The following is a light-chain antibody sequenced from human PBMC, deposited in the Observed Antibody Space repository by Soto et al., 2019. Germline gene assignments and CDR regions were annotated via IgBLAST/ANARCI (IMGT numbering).Light chain of an antibody. J-gene: IGKJ1*01. V-gene: IGKV1-5*01. Sequence: DIQMTQSPSTLSASVGDRVTITCRASQSISSWLAWYQQKPGKAPKLLILGAVILQSGVPSRFSGSGSGTDFTLTISSLQPEDFATYYCQRDYNNIRTFGQGTKV. CDR3: QRDYNNIRT. CDR2: GAV. CDR1: QSISSW.